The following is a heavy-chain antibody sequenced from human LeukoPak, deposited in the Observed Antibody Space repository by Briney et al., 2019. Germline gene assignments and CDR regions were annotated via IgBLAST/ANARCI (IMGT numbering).Heavy chain of an antibody. CDR3: MRHFGVVTGGFDY. V-gene: IGHV4-38-2*01. D-gene: IGHD3-3*01. CDR2: IYHSGST. J-gene: IGHJ4*02. Sequence: KPSETPSLTCAVSGYSISSGYYWGWIRQPPGKGPEWVGSIYHSGSTFYNPSLKSRVTISVDTSKNQFSLKLSSVTAADTAVYYCMRHFGVVTGGFDYWGQGTLVTVSS. CDR1: GYSISSGYY.